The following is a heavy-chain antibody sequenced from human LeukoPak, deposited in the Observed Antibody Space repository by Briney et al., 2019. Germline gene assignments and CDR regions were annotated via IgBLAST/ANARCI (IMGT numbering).Heavy chain of an antibody. J-gene: IGHJ4*02. CDR1: GFTFSSYS. Sequence: PGGSLRLSCAASGFTFSSYSINWVRQAPGKGLEWVSCISSTSNYIYYADSVRGRFTISRDNAKNSLYLQMHSLRAEDTAVYYCATTTYVNTVMVSNSYFDYWGQGILVTVSS. CDR2: ISSTSNYI. D-gene: IGHD5-18*01. V-gene: IGHV3-21*01. CDR3: ATTTYVNTVMVSNSYFDY.